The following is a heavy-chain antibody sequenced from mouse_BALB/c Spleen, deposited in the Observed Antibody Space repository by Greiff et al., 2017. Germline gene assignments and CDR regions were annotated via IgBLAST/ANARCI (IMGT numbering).Heavy chain of an antibody. CDR2: IDPENGNT. CDR1: GFNIKDYY. D-gene: IGHD2-4*01. Sequence: VQLQQSGAELVRPWALVKLSCKASGFNIKDYYMHWVKQRPEQGLEWIGWIDPENGNTIYDPKFQGKASITADTSSNTAYLQLSSLTSEDTAVYYCARGDYDVHWGQGTLVTVSA. CDR3: ARGDYDVH. J-gene: IGHJ3*01. V-gene: IGHV14-1*02.